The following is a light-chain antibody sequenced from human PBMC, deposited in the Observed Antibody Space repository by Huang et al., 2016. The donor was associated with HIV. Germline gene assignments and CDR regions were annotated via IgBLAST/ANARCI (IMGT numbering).Light chain of an antibody. J-gene: IGKJ5*01. Sequence: PGERATLSCRASQSVGRNVGWYQQKPGQTPRLVIYDASTRAAGIPARFSGSGSGTDFTPNISSLEPEDVAVYYCQQRDAFGQGTRLDIK. CDR1: QSVGRN. CDR3: QQRDA. V-gene: IGKV3-11*01. CDR2: DAS.